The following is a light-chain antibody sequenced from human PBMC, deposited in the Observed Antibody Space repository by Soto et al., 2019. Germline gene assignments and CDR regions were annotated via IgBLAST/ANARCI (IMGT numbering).Light chain of an antibody. J-gene: IGKJ2*01. V-gene: IGKV3-20*01. CDR3: QQYGRSPPFT. Sequence: IVLTQSPGTLSLSPGERATLSCRASQSVSSNYIAWYQQKLGQAPRLLIYGASSRATGIPDRFSGSGSGTDFTLTISRLEPKDFAVYFCQQYGRSPPFTFGQGTKVEIK. CDR2: GAS. CDR1: QSVSSNY.